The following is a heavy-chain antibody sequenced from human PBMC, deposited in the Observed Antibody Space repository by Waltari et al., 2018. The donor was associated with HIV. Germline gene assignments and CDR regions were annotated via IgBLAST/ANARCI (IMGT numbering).Heavy chain of an antibody. CDR2: IYYDGGV. J-gene: IGHJ6*02. CDR1: GPAAVPVSSGFFS. V-gene: IGHV4-31*03. D-gene: IGHD1-1*01. Sequence: QVQLRAAGPCLVKPSQPLSLTSSVSGPAAVPVSSGFFSSTCLRQRPGNGLEWIGYIYYDGGVFHNPSLQSRVMISVDASKSQFSLTLTSVTAADTGVYYCARSGAHLPPYNFRSAPDVWGPGTTVIV. CDR3: ARSGAHLPPYNFRSAPDV.